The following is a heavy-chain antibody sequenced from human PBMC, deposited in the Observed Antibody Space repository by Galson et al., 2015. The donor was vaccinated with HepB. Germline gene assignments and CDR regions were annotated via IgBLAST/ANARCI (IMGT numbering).Heavy chain of an antibody. Sequence: SLRLSCAASGFTFSSYGMHWVRQAPGKGLEWVAVIWYDGSNKYYADSVKGRFTISRDNSKNTLYLQMNSLRAEDTAVYYCARDGYGGNFPAYYYYYMDVWGKGTTVTVSS. V-gene: IGHV3-33*01. CDR1: GFTFSSYG. CDR3: ARDGYGGNFPAYYYYYMDV. D-gene: IGHD4-23*01. J-gene: IGHJ6*03. CDR2: IWYDGSNK.